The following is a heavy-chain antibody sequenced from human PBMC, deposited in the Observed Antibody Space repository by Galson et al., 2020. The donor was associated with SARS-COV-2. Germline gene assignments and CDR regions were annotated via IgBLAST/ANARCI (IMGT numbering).Heavy chain of an antibody. V-gene: IGHV3-7*01. CDR1: GFTFTSHW. D-gene: IGHD3-22*01. J-gene: IGHJ5*02. CDR2: IRQAGSEQ. Sequence: TGGCLRPSCAASGFTFTSHWMHWVRQAPAKGLEWVANIRQAGSEQFYVDSVKGRFTISRDNAKKSLFLQMNSLRAEDTAVYYCAREGDSSGSLGDLWGQGTLVTVSS. CDR3: AREGDSSGSLGDL.